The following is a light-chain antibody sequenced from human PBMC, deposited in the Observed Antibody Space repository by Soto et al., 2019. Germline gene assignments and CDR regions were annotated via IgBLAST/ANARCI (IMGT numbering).Light chain of an antibody. V-gene: IGKV3-20*01. CDR3: QQYGSSLPRT. J-gene: IGKJ1*01. CDR1: QSVRNNY. CDR2: DAS. Sequence: EIVLTQSPGTLSLSPGERATLSCRASQSVRNNYLAWYQQKPGQAPRLLIYDASSRATDIPDRFSGSGSGKDFTLTISRLEPEDFAVYYCQQYGSSLPRTFGQGTKVET.